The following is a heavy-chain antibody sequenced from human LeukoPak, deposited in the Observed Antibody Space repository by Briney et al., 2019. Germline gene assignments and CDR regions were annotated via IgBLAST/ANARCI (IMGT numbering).Heavy chain of an antibody. Sequence: GASVKVSCKASGYTFTGHYMHWVRQAPGQGLEWMGWINPNSGGTNYAQKFQGWVTMTRDTSISTAYMELSRLRSDDTAVYYCARDMSSIAASYYYYGMDVWGQGTTVTVSS. V-gene: IGHV1-2*04. D-gene: IGHD6-6*01. CDR1: GYTFTGHY. CDR3: ARDMSSIAASYYYYGMDV. CDR2: INPNSGGT. J-gene: IGHJ6*02.